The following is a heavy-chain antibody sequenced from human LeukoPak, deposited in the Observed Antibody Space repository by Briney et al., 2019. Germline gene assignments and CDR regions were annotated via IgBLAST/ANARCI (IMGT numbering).Heavy chain of an antibody. J-gene: IGHJ5*02. V-gene: IGHV3-21*01. CDR1: GFNLASYM. Sequence: GGTLRLSCAASGFNLASYMLNWVRRAPGKGLEWVSSISSTGSYIYYADSVKGRFTISRDNPGNVFYLQMDSLRAEDTAVYYCTRVAQSGPTGWFDPWGQGTLVTVSS. CDR3: TRVAQSGPTGWFDP. D-gene: IGHD1-1*01. CDR2: ISSTGSYI.